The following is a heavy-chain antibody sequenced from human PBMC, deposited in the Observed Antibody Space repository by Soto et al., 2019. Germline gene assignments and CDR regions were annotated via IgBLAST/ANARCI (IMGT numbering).Heavy chain of an antibody. J-gene: IGHJ6*02. D-gene: IGHD1-7*01. CDR3: ARANWNLHYYYYYGMDV. Sequence: ASVKVSCKASGYNFTTYAMHWVRQAPGQRLEWMGWINAGNGNTKYSQKFQGRVTITRDTSASTAYMELSSLRSEDTAVYYCARANWNLHYYYYYGMDVWGQGTTVTVS. CDR2: INAGNGNT. V-gene: IGHV1-3*01. CDR1: GYNFTTYA.